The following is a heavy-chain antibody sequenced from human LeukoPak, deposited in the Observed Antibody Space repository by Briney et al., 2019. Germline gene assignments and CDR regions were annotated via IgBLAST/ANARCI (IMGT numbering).Heavy chain of an antibody. J-gene: IGHJ3*02. D-gene: IGHD2-15*01. CDR1: GITVSSNY. V-gene: IGHV3-66*01. CDR3: ARIQGETPNAFDI. CDR2: IYVGGDT. Sequence: QPGGSLRLSCAASGITVSSNYMSWLRQAPGEGLQWVSVIYVGGDTYYADSVKDRFTISRDNSKNTLYLQMTSLRADDTAMYCCARIQGETPNAFDIWGQGTMVTVSS.